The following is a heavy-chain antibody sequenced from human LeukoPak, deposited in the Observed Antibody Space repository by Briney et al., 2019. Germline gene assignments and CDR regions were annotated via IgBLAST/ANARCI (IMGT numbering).Heavy chain of an antibody. CDR2: ISDIGSI. J-gene: IGHJ4*02. CDR3: AGHHPRNTVDF. V-gene: IGHV4-59*08. CDR1: GGSISSYY. D-gene: IGHD2-8*02. Sequence: SETLSLTCTVSGGSISSYYWSWIRQPPGKGLEWIAYISDIGSINYNPSLKSRVTISLDTSKNQFSLKLSSVAVADTAVYYCAGHHPRNTVDFWGQGTLVTVSS.